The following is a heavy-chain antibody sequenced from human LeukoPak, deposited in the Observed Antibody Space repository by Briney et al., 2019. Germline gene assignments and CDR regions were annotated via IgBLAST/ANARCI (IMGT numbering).Heavy chain of an antibody. D-gene: IGHD6-19*01. J-gene: IGHJ5*02. V-gene: IGHV1-2*02. Sequence: GASVKVSCKASGYTFTGYYMHWVRQAPGQGLERMGWINPNSGGTNYAQKFQGRVTMTRDTSISTAYMELSRLRSDDTAVYYCARDVTYSSGWYDWFDPRGHGKLVTVSS. CDR2: INPNSGGT. CDR1: GYTFTGYY. CDR3: ARDVTYSSGWYDWFDP.